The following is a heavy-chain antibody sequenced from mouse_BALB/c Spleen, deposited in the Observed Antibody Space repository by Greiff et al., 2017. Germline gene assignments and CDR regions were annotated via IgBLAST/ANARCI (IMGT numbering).Heavy chain of an antibody. V-gene: IGHV7-3*02. J-gene: IGHJ4*01. CDR2: IRNKANGYTT. Sequence: EVMLVESGGGLVQPGGSLRLSCATSGFTFTDYYMSWVRQPPGKALEWLGFIRNKANGYTTEYSASVKGRFTISRDNSQSILYLQMNTLRAEDSATYYCARLYRYDYAMDYWGQGTSVTVSS. CDR3: ARLYRYDYAMDY. D-gene: IGHD2-14*01. CDR1: GFTFTDYY.